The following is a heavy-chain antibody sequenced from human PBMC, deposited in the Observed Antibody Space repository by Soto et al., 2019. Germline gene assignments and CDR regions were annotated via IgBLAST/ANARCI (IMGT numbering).Heavy chain of an antibody. V-gene: IGHV3-23*01. D-gene: IGHD1-7*01. CDR3: AKLGFVMMELYYFHQ. CDR2: ISGNSGKT. J-gene: IGHJ4*02. CDR1: GFTFSSYA. Sequence: PGGSLRLSCTASGFTFSSYAMSWVRQAPGKELEWVSTISGNSGKTNYAESVKGRFSISRDNSKNTVHLQLDSLRAEDTAVYFCAKLGFVMMELYYFHQWGQGTLVTVPS.